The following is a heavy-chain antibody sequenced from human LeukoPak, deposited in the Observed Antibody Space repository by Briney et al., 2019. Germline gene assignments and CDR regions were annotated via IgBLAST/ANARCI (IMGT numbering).Heavy chain of an antibody. CDR1: GGTFSSYA. D-gene: IGHD3-22*01. Sequence: GASVKVSCKASGGTFSSYAISWVRQAPGQGLEWMGGIIPIFGTANYAQKFRGRVTITADESTSTAYMELSSLRSEDTAVYYCAAKGSGYYYSFDYWGQGTLVTVSS. CDR3: AAKGSGYYYSFDY. V-gene: IGHV1-69*13. J-gene: IGHJ4*02. CDR2: IIPIFGTA.